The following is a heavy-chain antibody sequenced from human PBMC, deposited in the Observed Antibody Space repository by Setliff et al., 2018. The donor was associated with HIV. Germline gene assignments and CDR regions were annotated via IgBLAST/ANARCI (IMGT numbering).Heavy chain of an antibody. CDR2: IIPIFGTA. CDR3: ARGDMIAFGGIGPFDY. D-gene: IGHD3-16*01. Sequence: SVKVSCKASGGTFSGYAISWVRQAPGQGLELMGGIIPIFGTANYAQKFQGRVTITADESTSTAYMELSSLRSEDTAVYYCARGDMIAFGGIGPFDYWGQGTLVTVSS. J-gene: IGHJ4*02. V-gene: IGHV1-69*13. CDR1: GGTFSGYA.